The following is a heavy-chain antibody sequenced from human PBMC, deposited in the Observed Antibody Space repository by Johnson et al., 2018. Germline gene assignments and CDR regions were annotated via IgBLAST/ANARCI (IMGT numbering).Heavy chain of an antibody. J-gene: IGHJ6*02. D-gene: IGHD6-19*01. V-gene: IGHV3-15*05. CDR1: GFTFSNAW. CDR2: IKSKTDGGTT. CDR3: ARVGGWSHPTDGQDNYYYYGMDV. Sequence: EVQLVESGGGLVKPGGSLRLSCAASGFTFSNAWMSWVRQAPGKGLEWVGRIKSKTDGGTTDYAAPVNGRFHISRDDSKNTLYLQMNSLRAEDTALYHCARVGGWSHPTDGQDNYYYYGMDVWGQGTTVTVSS.